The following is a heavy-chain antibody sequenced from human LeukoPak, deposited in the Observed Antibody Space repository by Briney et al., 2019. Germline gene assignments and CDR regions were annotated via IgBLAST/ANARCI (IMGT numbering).Heavy chain of an antibody. CDR3: ARSGPRIYYFDY. D-gene: IGHD1-26*01. CDR2: ISYDGSNK. Sequence: GGSLRLSCAASGFTYSSYAMHWVRQAPGKGLEWVAVISYDGSNKYYADSVKGRFTISRDNSKNTLYLQMNSLRAEDTAVYYCARSGPRIYYFDYWGQGTLVTVSS. J-gene: IGHJ4*02. V-gene: IGHV3-30*14. CDR1: GFTYSSYA.